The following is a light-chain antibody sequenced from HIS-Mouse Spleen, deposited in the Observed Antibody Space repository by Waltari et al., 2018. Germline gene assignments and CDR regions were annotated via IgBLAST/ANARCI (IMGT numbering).Light chain of an antibody. V-gene: IGLV2-23*01. J-gene: IGLJ3*02. CDR2: EGS. CDR3: CSYAGSSTWV. Sequence: QSALTQPASVSGSPGQSITISCTGTSSYVGSSNLVSWYQQPPGKAPKLMIYEGSKRPSGVSNRFSGSKSGNTASLTISGLQAEDEADYYCCSYAGSSTWVFGGGTKLTVL. CDR1: SSYVGSSNL.